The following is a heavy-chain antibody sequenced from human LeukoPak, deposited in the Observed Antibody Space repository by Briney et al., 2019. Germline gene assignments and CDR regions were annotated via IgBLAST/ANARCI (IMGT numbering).Heavy chain of an antibody. CDR1: GFTFSSYG. V-gene: IGHV3-30*03. D-gene: IGHD7-27*01. CDR3: ASGDFDY. J-gene: IGHJ4*02. Sequence: GRSLRLSCAASGFTFSSYGMHWVRQAPGKGLEWVAVISYDGSNKYYADSVKGRFTISRDNSKNTLYLQMNSLRAEDTAVYYCASGDFDYWGQGTLVTVSS. CDR2: ISYDGSNK.